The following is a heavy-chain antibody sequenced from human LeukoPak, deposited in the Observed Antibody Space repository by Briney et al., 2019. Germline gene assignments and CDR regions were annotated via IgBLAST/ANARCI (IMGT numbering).Heavy chain of an antibody. D-gene: IGHD4-23*01. CDR1: GGSISSYY. Sequence: SETLSLTCTVSGGSISSYYWSWIRQPPGKGLGWIGYIYYSGSTNYNPSLKSRVSISVDTSKNQFSLKLTSVTTADTAVYYCTRGTAVYGGNSPYYFDCWGQGTLVTVSS. CDR3: TRGTAVYGGNSPYYFDC. V-gene: IGHV4-59*01. J-gene: IGHJ4*02. CDR2: IYYSGST.